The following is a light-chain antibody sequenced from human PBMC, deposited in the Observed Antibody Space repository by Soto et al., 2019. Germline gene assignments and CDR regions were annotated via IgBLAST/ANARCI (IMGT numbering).Light chain of an antibody. CDR1: QDISNY. CDR3: QKYKSDPNT. Sequence: DIQMTQSPSSLSASVGDRVIITCRASQDISNYLAWYQQKPGKVPKLLIYAASTLQTGVQSRFSGGGSGTVFTLTINSLQPEDVATYYWQKYKSDPNTFGRRTRQEI. CDR2: AAS. V-gene: IGKV1-27*01. J-gene: IGKJ2*01.